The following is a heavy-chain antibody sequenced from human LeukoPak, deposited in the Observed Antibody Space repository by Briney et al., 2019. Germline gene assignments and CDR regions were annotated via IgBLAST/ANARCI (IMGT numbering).Heavy chain of an antibody. V-gene: IGHV4-39*07. J-gene: IGHJ6*03. CDR1: GGSISSSSYY. CDR2: VYHSGST. Sequence: PSETLSLTCTVSGGSISSSSYYWGWIRQPPGKGLEWIGYVYHSGSTYYTPSLTSRDTISVGRSKNHFSLRLSSVTAADTAVYYCARSPGLTRLVIYYYMDVWGKGTTGTVSS. D-gene: IGHD3-9*01. CDR3: ARSPGLTRLVIYYYMDV.